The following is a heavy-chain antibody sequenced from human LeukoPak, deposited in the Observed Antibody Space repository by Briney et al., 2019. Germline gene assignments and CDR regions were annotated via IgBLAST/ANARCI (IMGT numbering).Heavy chain of an antibody. V-gene: IGHV4-34*01. CDR2: INHSGST. D-gene: IGHD3-9*01. J-gene: IGHJ4*02. CDR3: ARSRLTGYYHFDY. Sequence: SETLSLTCAVYGGSFSGYYWSWIRQPPGKGLEWIGEINHSGSTSYNPSLKSRVTMSVDTSKNQFSLKLSSVTAADTAVYYCARSRLTGYYHFDYWGQGTLVTVSS. CDR1: GGSFSGYY.